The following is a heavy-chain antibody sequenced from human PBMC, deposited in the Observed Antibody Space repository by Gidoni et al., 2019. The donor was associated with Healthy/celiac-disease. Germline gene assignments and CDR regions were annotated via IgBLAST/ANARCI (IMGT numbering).Heavy chain of an antibody. Sequence: QVQLVEAGGGGVQPGRTLRLSGAASGFNLSSYAMHRVRQAPGKGLEWVALLSYDGSNKFYAASVQGPFTISRDNSQITLYLHMTSLRAEDTAVYYCARDRAETYYYDSSGPAGGAFDIWGQGTMVTVSS. CDR2: LSYDGSNK. CDR3: ARDRAETYYYDSSGPAGGAFDI. V-gene: IGHV3-30*04. J-gene: IGHJ3*02. CDR1: GFNLSSYA. D-gene: IGHD3-22*01.